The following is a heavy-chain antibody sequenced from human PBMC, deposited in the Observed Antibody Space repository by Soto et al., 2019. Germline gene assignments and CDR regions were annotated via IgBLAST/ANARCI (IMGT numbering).Heavy chain of an antibody. CDR2: IYPGDSDT. V-gene: IGHV5-51*01. CDR1: GYSFTSYW. CDR3: ARFLTYYDILTGYYYFDY. Sequence: RGESLKISCKGSGYSFTSYWIGWVRQMPGKGLEWMGIIYPGDSDTRYSPSFQGQVTISADKSISTAYLQWSSLKASDTAMYYCARFLTYYDILTGYYYFDYWGQGTLVTVSS. J-gene: IGHJ4*02. D-gene: IGHD3-9*01.